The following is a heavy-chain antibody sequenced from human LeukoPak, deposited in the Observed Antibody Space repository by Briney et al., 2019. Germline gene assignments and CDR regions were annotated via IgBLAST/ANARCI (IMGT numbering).Heavy chain of an antibody. D-gene: IGHD3-22*01. CDR1: GASISSSY. V-gene: IGHV4-59*01. CDR2: IYYNGNT. CDR3: VRGNYDNRGYSNAFDI. J-gene: IGHJ3*02. Sequence: SETLSLTCTVSGASISSSYWSWVRQPPGKRLEWIGFIYYNGNTNSNPSLKSRVTISVDTSKNQFSLKLSSVTAADIAVYYYVRGNYDNRGYSNAFDIWGQGAMVTVSS.